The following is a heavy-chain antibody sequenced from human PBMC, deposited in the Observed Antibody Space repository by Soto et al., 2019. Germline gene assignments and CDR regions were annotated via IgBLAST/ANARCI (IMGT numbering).Heavy chain of an antibody. V-gene: IGHV1-18*01. J-gene: IGHJ5*02. CDR1: GYTFTSYG. D-gene: IGHD2-2*01. CDR2: ISAYNGNT. CDR3: ASRRCSSTSCYEDWFDP. Sequence: ASVKVSCKASGYTFTSYGISWVRQAPGQGLEWMGWISAYNGNTNYAQKLQGRVTMTTDTSTSTAYMELRSLRSDDTAVYYCASRRCSSTSCYEDWFDPWGQGTLVTVSS.